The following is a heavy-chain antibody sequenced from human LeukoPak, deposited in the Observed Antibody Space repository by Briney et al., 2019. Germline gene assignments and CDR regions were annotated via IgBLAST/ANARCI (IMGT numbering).Heavy chain of an antibody. CDR3: ARQTTASLNSGFDY. V-gene: IGHV4-34*01. CDR1: GGSFSGYY. CDR2: INHSGST. J-gene: IGHJ4*02. Sequence: SETLSLTCAVYGGSFSGYYWSWIRQPPGKGLEWIGEINHSGSTNYNPSLKSRVTISVDTSKNQFSLKLSSVTAADTAVYYCARQTTASLNSGFDYWGQGTLVTVSS. D-gene: IGHD4-11*01.